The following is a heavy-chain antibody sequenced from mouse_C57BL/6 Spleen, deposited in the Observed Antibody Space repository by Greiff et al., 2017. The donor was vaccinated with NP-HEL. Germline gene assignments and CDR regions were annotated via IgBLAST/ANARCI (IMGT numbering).Heavy chain of an antibody. J-gene: IGHJ3*01. Sequence: EVKLMEVGGGLVKPGGSLKLSCAASGFTFSDYGMHWVRQAPEKGLEWVAYISSGSSTIYYADTVKGRFTISRDNAKNTLFLQMTSLRSEDTAMYYCAKELALAYWGQGTLVTVSA. CDR3: AKELALAY. V-gene: IGHV5-17*01. CDR2: ISSGSSTI. D-gene: IGHD4-1*01. CDR1: GFTFSDYG.